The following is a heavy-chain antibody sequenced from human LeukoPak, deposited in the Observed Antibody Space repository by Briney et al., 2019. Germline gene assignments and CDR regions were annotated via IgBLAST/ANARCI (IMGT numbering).Heavy chain of an antibody. V-gene: IGHV4-59*01. CDR3: ARIEQGQLVPDY. CDR1: GGSISSYY. J-gene: IGHJ4*02. D-gene: IGHD6-13*01. Sequence: SETLSLTCTVSGGSISSYYWSWIRQPPGKGLEWIGYIYYSGSTNYNPSLKSRVTISVDTSKNQFSLKLSSVTAADTAVYYCARIEQGQLVPDYWGQGTLVTVSS. CDR2: IYYSGST.